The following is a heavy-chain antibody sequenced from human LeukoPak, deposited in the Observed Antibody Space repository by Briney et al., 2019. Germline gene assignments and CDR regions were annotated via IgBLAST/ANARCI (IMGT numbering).Heavy chain of an antibody. Sequence: SETLSLTCTVSGASVNSGDYYWSWIRQPPGKGLEWIGYIYYSGSTYYNPSLKSRVTISVDTSKNQFSLKLSSVTAADTAVYYCARDLLNEGNHLDYWGQGTLVTVSS. V-gene: IGHV4-30-4*01. J-gene: IGHJ4*02. D-gene: IGHD4-23*01. CDR1: GASVNSGDYY. CDR2: IYYSGST. CDR3: ARDLLNEGNHLDY.